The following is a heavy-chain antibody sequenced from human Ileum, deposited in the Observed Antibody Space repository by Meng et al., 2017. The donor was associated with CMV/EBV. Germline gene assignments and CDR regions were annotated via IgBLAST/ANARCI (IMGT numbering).Heavy chain of an antibody. V-gene: IGHV1-8*01. Sequence: ASVKVSCKASGYTFATLDINWVRQAAGLGLEWMGWMSPNGGYTGYAQKFQGRVTMTRDTSINTAYMELSSLGSEDTAVYYCARGVAAGVDYWGQGTRVTIYS. CDR1: GYTFATLD. D-gene: IGHD6-13*01. J-gene: IGHJ4*02. CDR2: MSPNGGYT. CDR3: ARGVAAGVDY.